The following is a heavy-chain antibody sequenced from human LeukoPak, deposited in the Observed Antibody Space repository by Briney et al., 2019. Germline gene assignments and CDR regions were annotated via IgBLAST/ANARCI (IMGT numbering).Heavy chain of an antibody. J-gene: IGHJ4*02. V-gene: IGHV3-11*04. CDR1: GFTFSNAW. D-gene: IGHD5-12*01. Sequence: PGGSLRLSCAASGFTFSNAWMSWVRQAPGKGLEWISYISRSGSTIYYADSVKGRFTISRDNAKNSLYLQMNSLRAEDTAVYYCASGYDLPYWGEGTLVTVSS. CDR2: ISRSGSTI. CDR3: ASGYDLPY.